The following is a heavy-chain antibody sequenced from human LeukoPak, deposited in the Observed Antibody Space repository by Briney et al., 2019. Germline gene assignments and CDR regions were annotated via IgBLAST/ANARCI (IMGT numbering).Heavy chain of an antibody. CDR2: IKSKTDGGTT. V-gene: IGHV3-15*01. CDR3: TTDPVGTMIVVAYAFDI. Sequence: GGSLRLSCAASGFTFSNAWMSWVRQAPGKGLEWVGRIKSKTDGGTTDYAAPVKGRFTISRDDSKNTLYLQMNSLKTEDTAVYYCTTDPVGTMIVVAYAFDIWGQGTMVTVSS. J-gene: IGHJ3*02. CDR1: GFTFSNAW. D-gene: IGHD3-22*01.